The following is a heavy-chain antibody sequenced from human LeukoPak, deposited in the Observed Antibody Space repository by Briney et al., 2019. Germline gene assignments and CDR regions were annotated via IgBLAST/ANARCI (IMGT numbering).Heavy chain of an antibody. V-gene: IGHV4-4*09. Sequence: SETLSLTCTVSGGSISSNYWSWIRQPPGKGLEWIGYIYTSGSANYNPSLTSRVTISVDTPKNQFSLKLSSVTAADTAVYYCARQGSYGDPFDYWGQGTLVTVSS. CDR3: ARQGSYGDPFDY. D-gene: IGHD4-17*01. CDR1: GGSISSNY. J-gene: IGHJ4*02. CDR2: IYTSGSA.